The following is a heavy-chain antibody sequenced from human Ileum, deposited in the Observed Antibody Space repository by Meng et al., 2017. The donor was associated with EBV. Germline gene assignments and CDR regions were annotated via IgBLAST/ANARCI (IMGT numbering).Heavy chain of an antibody. CDR3: ASSDYYRSDY. CDR1: AGPISGSAW. J-gene: IGHJ4*02. D-gene: IGHD3-22*01. CDR2: TSHSGST. Sequence: HAAAPGRVAPSAHRPLPCVVSAGPISGSAWWSWVHQPPGNGLEWIGETSHSGSTNYSPSLKSRVTISLDKSKNQLSLKLNSVTAADTAVYYCASSDYYRSDYWGQGTLVTVSS. V-gene: IGHV4-4*02.